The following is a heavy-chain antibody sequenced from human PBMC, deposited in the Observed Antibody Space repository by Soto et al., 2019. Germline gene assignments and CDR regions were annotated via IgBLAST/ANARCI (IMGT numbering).Heavy chain of an antibody. D-gene: IGHD1-26*01. CDR2: IYYSGTT. J-gene: IGHJ4*02. CDR1: GYSISSSNW. Sequence: QVQLQESGPGLVKPSDTLSLTGAVYGYSISSSNWWGWIRQPPGKGLEWIGYIYYSGTTYYNPSLKSRVPMSVDTSKKQLSLKLTSVTAVDTAVYYCARREIQGPIDYWGQGTLVTVSS. CDR3: ARREIQGPIDY. V-gene: IGHV4-28*01.